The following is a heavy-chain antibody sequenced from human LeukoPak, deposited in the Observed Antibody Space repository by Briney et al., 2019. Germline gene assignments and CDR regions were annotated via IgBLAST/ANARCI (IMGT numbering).Heavy chain of an antibody. V-gene: IGHV4-34*01. Sequence: SETLSLTCAVYGGSFSGYYWSWIRQPPGKGLEWIGEINHSGSTNYNPSLKSRVTISVDTSKNQFSLKLSSVTAVDTAVYYCARESLKVRGADAFDIWGQGTMVTVSS. CDR2: INHSGST. CDR1: GGSFSGYY. CDR3: ARESLKVRGADAFDI. D-gene: IGHD3-10*01. J-gene: IGHJ3*02.